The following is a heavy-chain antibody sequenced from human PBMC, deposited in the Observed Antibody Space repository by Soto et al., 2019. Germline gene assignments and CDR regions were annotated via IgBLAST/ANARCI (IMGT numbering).Heavy chain of an antibody. Sequence: EVQLVESGGGLVQPGGSLTLSCAASGFTFSSHWMHWVRQAPGKGLMWVSRIDTEGGTIDYADSVEGRFTISRDNVKKTLYLQMSSLRPDDTAVYYCARNNWGIDFWGQGVLVTVSS. CDR2: IDTEGGTI. CDR1: GFTFSSHW. V-gene: IGHV3-74*01. J-gene: IGHJ4*02. D-gene: IGHD7-27*01. CDR3: ARNNWGIDF.